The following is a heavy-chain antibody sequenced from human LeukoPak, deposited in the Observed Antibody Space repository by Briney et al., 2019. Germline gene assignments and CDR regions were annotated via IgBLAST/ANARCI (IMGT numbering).Heavy chain of an antibody. Sequence: GGSLRLSCAASGLTFSSSWMSWVRQAPGQGLEWVANIKPDGSEQYYVDSVKGRFAISRDNAKNSLYLQMNSLRAEDTPVYYCARGGGNPDYWGQGTLVTVSS. D-gene: IGHD4-23*01. CDR2: IKPDGSEQ. V-gene: IGHV3-7*01. CDR3: ARGGGNPDY. CDR1: GLTFSSSW. J-gene: IGHJ4*02.